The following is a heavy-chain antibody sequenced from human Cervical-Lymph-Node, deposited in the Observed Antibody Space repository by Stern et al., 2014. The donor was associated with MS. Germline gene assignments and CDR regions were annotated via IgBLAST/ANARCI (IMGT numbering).Heavy chain of an antibody. CDR3: ARVAYSGYDSRGAFDS. V-gene: IGHV4-59*01. CDR1: GGSISTYY. J-gene: IGHJ4*02. CDR2: NSQTGSA. Sequence: QLHLQESGPGLLTPSETLSLTCTVSGGSISTYYWTWLRQPPGKGLEWIGDNSQTGSASYNPSLNSRVSISVDTSKRQFSLNLRSVTAADTAVYYCARVAYSGYDSRGAFDSWGQGTLVTVSS. D-gene: IGHD5-12*01.